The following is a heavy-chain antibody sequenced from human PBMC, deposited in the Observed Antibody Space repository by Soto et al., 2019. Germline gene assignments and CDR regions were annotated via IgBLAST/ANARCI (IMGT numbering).Heavy chain of an antibody. CDR1: CGSISSYY. V-gene: IGHV4-59*01. D-gene: IGHD3-10*01. CDR3: ARGGSITMVRGVPTPYNWFDP. J-gene: IGHJ5*02. CDR2: IYYSGST. Sequence: SETLSLTCTVSCGSISSYYWSWIRQPPGKGLEWIGYIYYSGSTNYNPSLKSRVTISVDTSKNQFSLKLSSVTAADTAVYYCARGGSITMVRGVPTPYNWFDPWGQGTLVTVSS.